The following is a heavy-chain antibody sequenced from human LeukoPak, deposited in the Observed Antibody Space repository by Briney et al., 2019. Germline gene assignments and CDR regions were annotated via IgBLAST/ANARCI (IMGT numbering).Heavy chain of an antibody. D-gene: IGHD5-18*01. CDR1: GFTVSNKY. V-gene: IGHV3-66*01. CDR3: ARGPGYGGPHFDY. J-gene: IGHJ4*02. CDR2: IYSGGST. Sequence: GGSLRLSCATSGFTVSNKYMSWVRQAPGKGLEWVSVIYSGGSTEYADSVKGRFTIARDNLKNMVYLHMNSLRAEDTAVYYCARGPGYGGPHFDYWGQGTMVTVSS.